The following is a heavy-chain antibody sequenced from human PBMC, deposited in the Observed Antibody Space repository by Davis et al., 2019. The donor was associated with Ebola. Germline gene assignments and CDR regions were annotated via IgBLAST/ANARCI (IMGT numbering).Heavy chain of an antibody. CDR2: IYYTGSA. V-gene: IGHV4-59*11. CDR1: GGSISSHY. J-gene: IGHJ4*02. CDR3: ARDRLDDYSSSWYCDY. Sequence: PSETLSLTCTVSGGSISSHYWSWIRQPPGKGLEWIGYIYYTGSAYYNSSLNSRVTMSVDTSKNEFSLKLSSVTAADTAVYYCARDRLDDYSSSWYCDYWGQGTLVTVSS. D-gene: IGHD6-13*01.